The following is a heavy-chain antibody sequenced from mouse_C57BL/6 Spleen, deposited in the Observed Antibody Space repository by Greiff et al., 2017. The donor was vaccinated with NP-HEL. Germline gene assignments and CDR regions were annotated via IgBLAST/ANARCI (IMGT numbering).Heavy chain of an antibody. CDR2: INPGSGGT. J-gene: IGHJ4*01. Sequence: VQLQQSGAELVRPGTSVKVSCKASGYAFTNYLIEWVKQRPGQGLEWIGVINPGSGGTNYNEKFKGKATLTADKSSSTAYMQLSSLTSEDSAVYFCARSKHYGSMDYWGQGTSVTVSS. V-gene: IGHV1-54*01. D-gene: IGHD1-2*01. CDR1: GYAFTNYL. CDR3: ARSKHYGSMDY.